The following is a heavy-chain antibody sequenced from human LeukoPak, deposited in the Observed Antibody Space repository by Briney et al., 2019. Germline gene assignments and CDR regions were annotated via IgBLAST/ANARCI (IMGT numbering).Heavy chain of an antibody. CDR1: GGSISSYY. CDR2: IYTSGST. CDR3: ARGPNIVVVPAADFDY. J-gene: IGHJ4*02. Sequence: SETLSLTCTVSGGSISSYYWSWIRQPAGKGLEWIGRIYTSGSTNYNPSLKSRVTMSVDTSKNQFSLKLSSVTAADTAAYYCARGPNIVVVPAADFDYWGQGTLVTVSS. V-gene: IGHV4-4*07. D-gene: IGHD2-2*01.